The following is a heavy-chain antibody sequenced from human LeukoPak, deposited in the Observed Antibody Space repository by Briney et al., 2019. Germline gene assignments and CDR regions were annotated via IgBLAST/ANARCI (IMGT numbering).Heavy chain of an antibody. V-gene: IGHV3-30*18. D-gene: IGHD6-19*01. CDR1: GFTFSSYG. J-gene: IGHJ4*02. CDR3: AKDSGSSGLFDY. Sequence: PGGSLRLSCAASGFTFSSYGMHWVRQAPGKGLEWVAVISYDGSNKYYADSVKGRFTISRDNSKNTLYLQMNSLRAEDMAVYYCAKDSGSSGLFDYWGQGTLVTVSS. CDR2: ISYDGSNK.